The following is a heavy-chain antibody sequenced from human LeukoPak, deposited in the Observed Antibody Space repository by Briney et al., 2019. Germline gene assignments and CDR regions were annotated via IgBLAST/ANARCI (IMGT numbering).Heavy chain of an antibody. CDR2: TYYRSRWSN. Sequence: SQTLSLTCAISGDSVSSNSATWDWIRQSPSRGLEWLGRTYYRSRWSNDYAVSVKSRITINPDTSKNQFSLQLNSVTPDDTAVYYCARGNSGLRAFDIWGQGTMVTVSS. J-gene: IGHJ3*02. CDR1: GDSVSSNSAT. V-gene: IGHV6-1*01. D-gene: IGHD1-26*01. CDR3: ARGNSGLRAFDI.